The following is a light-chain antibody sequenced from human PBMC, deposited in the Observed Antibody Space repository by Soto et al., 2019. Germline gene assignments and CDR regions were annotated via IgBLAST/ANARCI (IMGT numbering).Light chain of an antibody. CDR2: GTS. CDR1: QSVGSTY. V-gene: IGKV3-20*01. CDR3: QQYSTSPK. Sequence: IELTQNPANLPWSPGERATLSCRASQSVGSTYLAWYQQKPGQAPRLLIYGTSSRVTGIPDRFSGSGSGTDFTLTISRLEPEDFAVYHCQQYSTSPKFGQGTKVDIK. J-gene: IGKJ1*01.